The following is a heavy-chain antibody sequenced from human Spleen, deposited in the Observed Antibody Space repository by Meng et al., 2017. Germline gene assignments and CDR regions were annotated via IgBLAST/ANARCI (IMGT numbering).Heavy chain of an antibody. CDR1: GFTFSSYE. D-gene: IGHD6-13*01. CDR2: ISSSGSTI. V-gene: IGHV3-48*03. J-gene: IGHJ3*01. Sequence: GESLKISCAASGFTFSSYEMNWVRQAPGKGLEWVSYISSSGSTIYYADSVKGRFTISRDNAKNTLHLEMNSLRAEDTAVYYCAKASFGSSWYLDAFDVWGQGTMVTVSS. CDR3: AKASFGSSWYLDAFDV.